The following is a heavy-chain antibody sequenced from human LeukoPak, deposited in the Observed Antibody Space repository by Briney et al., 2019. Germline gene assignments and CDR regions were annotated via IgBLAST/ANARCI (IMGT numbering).Heavy chain of an antibody. CDR1: GGSITTTSDY. CDR3: ARDSGSDLLTPEYYMDV. D-gene: IGHD4/OR15-4a*01. Sequence: PSETPSLTCTVSGGSITTTSDYWGWIRQPPGEGLEWIGSVYYNGITYYNPSLKSRVTISADTSKNQISLKLSSVTAADTAVYYCARDSGSDLLTPEYYMDVWGKGTTVTVSS. CDR2: VYYNGIT. V-gene: IGHV4-39*07. J-gene: IGHJ6*03.